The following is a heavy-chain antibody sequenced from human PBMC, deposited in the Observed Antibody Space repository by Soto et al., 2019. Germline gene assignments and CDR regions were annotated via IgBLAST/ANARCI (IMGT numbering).Heavy chain of an antibody. V-gene: IGHV1-18*01. D-gene: IGHD3-3*02. CDR1: GYTFTSYG. J-gene: IGHJ5*02. Sequence: ASVKVSCKASGYTFTSYGISWVRQAPGQGLEWMGWISAYNGNTNYAQKLQGRVTMTTDTSTSAAYMELRSLRSDDTAVYYCARTIFGVVPDWFDPWGQGTLVTVSS. CDR3: ARTIFGVVPDWFDP. CDR2: ISAYNGNT.